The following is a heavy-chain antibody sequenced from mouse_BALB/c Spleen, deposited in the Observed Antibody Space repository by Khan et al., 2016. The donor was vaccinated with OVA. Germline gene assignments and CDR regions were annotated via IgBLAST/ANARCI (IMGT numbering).Heavy chain of an antibody. CDR1: GFNIRDYY. V-gene: IGHV14-1*02. Sequence: EVELVVSGAELVRPGALVKLSCKASGFNIRDYYMHWVKQRPNQGLELIGWIDPENGHTIYDPKFQGKASITADTSSNTAYLQLSSLTSEDTAVYYCARRGYGNYWFAYWGQGTLVTVSA. D-gene: IGHD2-1*01. CDR3: ARRGYGNYWFAY. J-gene: IGHJ3*01. CDR2: IDPENGHT.